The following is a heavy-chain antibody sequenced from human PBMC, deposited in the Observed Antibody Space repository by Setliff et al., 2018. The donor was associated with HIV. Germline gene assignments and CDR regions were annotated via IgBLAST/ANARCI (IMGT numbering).Heavy chain of an antibody. V-gene: IGHV4-34*01. Sequence: SETLSLTCAVYGGSVSAYYWSWIRQPPGKGLEWIGEINHSGSTNYNPSLKTRVTIMVDTSKNQFSLTLGSVTAADTAVYYCAREWSYGAFDTFDVWGQGTMVTVSS. CDR2: INHSGST. J-gene: IGHJ3*01. D-gene: IGHD5-18*01. CDR3: AREWSYGAFDTFDV. CDR1: GGSVSAYY.